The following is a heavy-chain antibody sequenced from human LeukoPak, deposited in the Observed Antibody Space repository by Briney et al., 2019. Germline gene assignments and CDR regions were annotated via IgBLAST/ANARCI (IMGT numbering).Heavy chain of an antibody. CDR2: IYYSGST. D-gene: IGHD3-10*01. J-gene: IGHJ4*02. CDR1: GGSISSSNYY. Sequence: SETLSLTCTVSGGSISSSNYYWGWIRQPPGKGLEWIWSIYYSGSTYYNPSLKSRVTISVDTSKNQFSLKLSSVTAADTAVYYCARRGTMVRGVIIMYYFDYWGQGTLVTVSS. V-gene: IGHV4-39*01. CDR3: ARRGTMVRGVIIMYYFDY.